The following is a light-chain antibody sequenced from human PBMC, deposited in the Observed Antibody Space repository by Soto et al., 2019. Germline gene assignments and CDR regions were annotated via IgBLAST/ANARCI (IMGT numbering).Light chain of an antibody. J-gene: IGLJ3*02. Sequence: NFMLTQPHSVSESPGKTVTISCIRSSGSIASNFVQWYQQRPGSSPTTVIYEDNQRPSGVPARFSGSIDRSSNSASLTISGLMTEDEADYYCQSYDSSNPWVFGGGTKLTVL. CDR2: EDN. CDR3: QSYDSSNPWV. CDR1: SGSIASNF. V-gene: IGLV6-57*01.